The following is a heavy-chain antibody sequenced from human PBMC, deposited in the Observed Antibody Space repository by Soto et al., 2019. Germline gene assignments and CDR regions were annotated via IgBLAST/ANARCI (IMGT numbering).Heavy chain of an antibody. D-gene: IGHD3-22*01. Sequence: SETLSLTCTVSGGPISSYYWSWIRQPPGKGLEWIGYIYYSGSTNYNPSLKSRVTISVDTSKNQFSLKLSSVTAADTAVYYCARHADYYDNAAAEYFQHWGQGTLVTVS. CDR1: GGPISSYY. V-gene: IGHV4-59*08. CDR2: IYYSGST. J-gene: IGHJ1*01. CDR3: ARHADYYDNAAAEYFQH.